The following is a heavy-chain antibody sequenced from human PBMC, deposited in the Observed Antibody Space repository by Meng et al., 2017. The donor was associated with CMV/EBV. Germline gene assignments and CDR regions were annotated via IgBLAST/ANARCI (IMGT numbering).Heavy chain of an antibody. V-gene: IGHV3-30*02. D-gene: IGHD4-11*01. CDR3: ATSDYDYSSPPGGDY. J-gene: IGHJ4*02. Sequence: GGSLRLSCAASGFTFSSFGRHWVRQAPGKGLEWVAFIRYDGSNKYYADSVKGRFTISRDNSKNTLYLQMNSLRAEETAVYYCATSDYDYSSPPGGDYWGQGTLVTVSS. CDR1: GFTFSSFG. CDR2: IRYDGSNK.